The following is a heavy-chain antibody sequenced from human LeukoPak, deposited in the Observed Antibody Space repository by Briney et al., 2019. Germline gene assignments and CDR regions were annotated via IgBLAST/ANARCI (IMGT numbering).Heavy chain of an antibody. D-gene: IGHD6-13*01. J-gene: IGHJ4*02. CDR2: ISWNSAHI. CDR1: GFMFDDYA. CDR3: ASGSPSSWYYFDY. Sequence: PGGSLRLSCAASGFMFDDYAMHWVRQAPGKGLEWVSGISWNSAHIGYADSVEGRFTISRDNAKNSLYLQMNSLRTEDTALYYCASGSPSSWYYFDYWGQGALVTVSS. V-gene: IGHV3-9*01.